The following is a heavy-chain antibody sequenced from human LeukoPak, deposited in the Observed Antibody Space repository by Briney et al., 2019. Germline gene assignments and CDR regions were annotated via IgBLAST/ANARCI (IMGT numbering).Heavy chain of an antibody. CDR3: ARDWVYYYDSSGYYYERIDAFDI. CDR2: INPNSGGT. CDR1: GYTFTGYY. J-gene: IGHJ3*02. D-gene: IGHD3-22*01. Sequence: GASVKVSCKASGYTFTGYYMHWVRQAPGQGLEWMGWINPNSGGTNYAQKFQGRVTMTRDTSISTAYMELSRLRSDDTAVYYCARDWVYYYDSSGYYYERIDAFDIWGQGTMVTVSS. V-gene: IGHV1-2*02.